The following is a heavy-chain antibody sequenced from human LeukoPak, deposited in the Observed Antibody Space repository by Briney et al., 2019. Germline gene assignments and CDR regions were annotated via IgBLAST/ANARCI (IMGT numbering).Heavy chain of an antibody. Sequence: SETLSLTCTVSGGSISSYYWSWIRQPPGKGREWIGYIYYSGSTNYNPSLKSRVTISVDTSKNQFSLKLSSVTAADTAVYYCARGDDCTNGVCVFVDYWGQGTLVTVSS. J-gene: IGHJ4*02. CDR1: GGSISSYY. V-gene: IGHV4-59*01. CDR3: ARGDDCTNGVCVFVDY. CDR2: IYYSGST. D-gene: IGHD2-8*01.